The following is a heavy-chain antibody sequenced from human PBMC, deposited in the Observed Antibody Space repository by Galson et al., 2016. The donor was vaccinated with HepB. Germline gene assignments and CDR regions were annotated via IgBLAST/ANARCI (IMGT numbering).Heavy chain of an antibody. CDR3: ARGPPGGNGCKSDL. J-gene: IGHJ4*01. V-gene: IGHV3-7*03. CDR1: GFAISSCW. Sequence: SLRLSCAAHGFAISSCWMHWVRQAPGKGLEWVAHIKQDGSEKSYVDSVKGRFTISRDNTKNSLYLQMNSLRTEDSAVYYCARGPPGGNGCKSDLWGQGTLVTVSS. D-gene: IGHD4-23*01. CDR2: IKQDGSEK.